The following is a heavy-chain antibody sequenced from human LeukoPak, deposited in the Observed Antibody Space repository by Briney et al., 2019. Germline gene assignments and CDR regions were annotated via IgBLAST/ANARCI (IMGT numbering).Heavy chain of an antibody. CDR1: GFTFSSYS. J-gene: IGHJ4*02. D-gene: IGHD5-12*01. Sequence: SGGSLRLSCAASGFTFSSYSMNWVRQAPGKGLEWVSYISSTSNIVYYADSVKGRFTISRDNAKNSLYLQMNSLRDEDTAVYYSVANTGGLDYWGQGTLVTVSS. V-gene: IGHV3-48*02. CDR2: ISSTSNIV. CDR3: VANTGGLDY.